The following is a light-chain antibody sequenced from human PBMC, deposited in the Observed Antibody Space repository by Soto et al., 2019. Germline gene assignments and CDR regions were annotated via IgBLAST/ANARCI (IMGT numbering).Light chain of an antibody. CDR1: SSDVGGYNY. CDR2: EVS. Sequence: QSVLPQPASVSGSPGQSITISCTVTSSDVGGYNYVSWYQQHPGKAPKLMIYEVSNRPSGVSNRFSGSKSGNTASLTISGLQAEDEADYYCSSYTSSSTPSYSVFGTGTKVT. CDR3: SSYTSSSTPSYSV. V-gene: IGLV2-14*01. J-gene: IGLJ1*01.